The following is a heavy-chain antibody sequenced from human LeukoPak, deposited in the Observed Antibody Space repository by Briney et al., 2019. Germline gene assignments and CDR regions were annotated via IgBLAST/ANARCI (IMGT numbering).Heavy chain of an antibody. CDR1: GFTFSTYG. V-gene: IGHV3-30*03. D-gene: IGHD1-26*01. J-gene: IGHJ4*02. CDR2: ISYDGSNK. CDR3: AQGHSGSI. Sequence: GGSLRLSCAASGFTFSTYGMHWVRQAPGKGLEWVAVISYDGSNKYYADSVKGRFTISRDKSKNTLYLQMNSLRAEDTAVYYCAQGHSGSIWGQGTLVTVSS.